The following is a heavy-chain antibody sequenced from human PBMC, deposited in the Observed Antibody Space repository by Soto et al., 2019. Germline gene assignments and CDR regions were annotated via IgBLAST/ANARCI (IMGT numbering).Heavy chain of an antibody. J-gene: IGHJ4*02. V-gene: IGHV3-23*01. CDR3: AKEQYQMIFSPFDY. CDR2: SSGSGGST. Sequence: EVQLLESGGGLVQPGGSLRLSCAASGFSFSSYAMSWVRQAPGKGLEWVSASSGSGGSTYYADSVKGRFTISRNNSKNTLYLQMNSLRAEDTAVYYCAKEQYQMIFSPFDYWGPGTLFTVSA. D-gene: IGHD2-2*01. CDR1: GFSFSSYA.